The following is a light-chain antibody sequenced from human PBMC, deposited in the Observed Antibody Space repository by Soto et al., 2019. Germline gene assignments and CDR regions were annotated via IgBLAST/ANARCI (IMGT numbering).Light chain of an antibody. J-gene: IGKJ2*01. CDR1: QSTSNW. CDR3: QQYHSFPNT. V-gene: IGKV1-5*03. CDR2: KAS. Sequence: DIPMTQSPSTLSASVGDRVTITCRASQSTSNWLAWYQQKPGQPPNLLIYKASNLESGVPSRFSGSGSGTEFTLTISSLQPEDFATYYCQQYHSFPNTFGQGTKLEIK.